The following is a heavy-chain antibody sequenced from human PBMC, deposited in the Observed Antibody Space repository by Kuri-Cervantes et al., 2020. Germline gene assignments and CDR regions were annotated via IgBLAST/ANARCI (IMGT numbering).Heavy chain of an antibody. J-gene: IGHJ4*02. CDR2: FDPEDGET. V-gene: IGHV1-24*01. Sequence: ASVKVSCKVSGYTLTELSMHWVRQAPGKGLEWMGGFDPEDGETIYAQKFQGRVTMTEDTSTDTAYMELSSLRSEDTAVYYCATDIQPLRFLERLSPQAWGQGTLVTVSS. CDR3: ATDIQPLRFLERLSPQA. D-gene: IGHD3-3*01. CDR1: GYTLTELS.